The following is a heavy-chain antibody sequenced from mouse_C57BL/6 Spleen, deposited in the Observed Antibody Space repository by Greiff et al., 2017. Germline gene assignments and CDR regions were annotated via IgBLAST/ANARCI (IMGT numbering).Heavy chain of an antibody. CDR2: IDPETGGT. J-gene: IGHJ2*01. Sequence: QVQLQQSGAELVRPGASVTLSCKASGYTFTDYEMHWVKQTPVHGLEWIGAIDPETGGTDYNQKFKGKAILTADKSSSTAYMELRSLTSEDSAVYYCTRKNYRYYFDYWGQGTTLTVSS. CDR1: GYTFTDYE. CDR3: TRKNYRYYFDY. V-gene: IGHV1-15*01. D-gene: IGHD2-14*01.